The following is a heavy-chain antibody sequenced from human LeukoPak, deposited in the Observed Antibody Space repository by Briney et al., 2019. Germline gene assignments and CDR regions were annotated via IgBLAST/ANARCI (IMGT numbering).Heavy chain of an antibody. J-gene: IGHJ4*02. CDR3: ARLGRRSQKYGSGRLGGFDY. D-gene: IGHD3-10*01. Sequence: SETLSLTCAVSGGSISSNNWWSWVRQPPGKGLEWIGEMYHSGSTNYNPSLKSRVTISVDKSKNQFSLKLSSVTAADTAVYYCARLGRRSQKYGSGRLGGFDYWGQGTLVTVSS. CDR2: MYHSGST. V-gene: IGHV4-4*02. CDR1: GGSISSNNW.